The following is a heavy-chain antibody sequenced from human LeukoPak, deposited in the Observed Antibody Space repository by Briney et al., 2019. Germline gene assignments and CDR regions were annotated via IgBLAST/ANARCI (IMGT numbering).Heavy chain of an antibody. Sequence: PGGSLRLSCAASGFTFSNFQMTWVRQAPGKGLEWLSYISGSGSDIFYADSVKGRFTISRDNAKYSLYLQMNRLRADDTAVYYCARWGHSDYDASPTKFDYWGQGTLVTVSS. CDR2: ISGSGSDI. V-gene: IGHV3-48*03. CDR1: GFTFSNFQ. D-gene: IGHD5-12*01. J-gene: IGHJ4*02. CDR3: ARWGHSDYDASPTKFDY.